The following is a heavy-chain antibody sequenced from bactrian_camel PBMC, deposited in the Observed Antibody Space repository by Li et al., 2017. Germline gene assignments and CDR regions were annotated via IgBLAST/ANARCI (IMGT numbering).Heavy chain of an antibody. CDR2: IGSSGST. J-gene: IGHJ4*01. Sequence: HVQLVESGGSLVQPGGSLRLSCAASGNTKGAYCLGWFRQAPGKEREGDAIIGSSGSTGYADSVKGRFTISRDNSNIMVYLQMNSLKSEDTALYYCATEVDHGGSWRYWGQGTQVTVS. V-gene: IGHV3S53*01. CDR1: GNTKGAYC. CDR3: ATEVDHGGSWRY. D-gene: IGHD6*01.